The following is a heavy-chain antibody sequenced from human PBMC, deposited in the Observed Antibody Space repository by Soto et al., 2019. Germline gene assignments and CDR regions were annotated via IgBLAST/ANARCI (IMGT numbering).Heavy chain of an antibody. CDR2: INPNGGST. CDR1: ADTFTSYY. Sequence: ASVKVSCKAPADTFTSYYIHWVRQAPGHGLEWMGIINPNGGSTRFAQTFQGRITMTTDTSTSTVYMELRRLRSDDTAVYYCARDPHCSSTSCYTRTYYYYGMDVWGQGTTVTVSS. J-gene: IGHJ6*02. CDR3: ARDPHCSSTSCYTRTYYYYGMDV. D-gene: IGHD2-2*02. V-gene: IGHV1-46*01.